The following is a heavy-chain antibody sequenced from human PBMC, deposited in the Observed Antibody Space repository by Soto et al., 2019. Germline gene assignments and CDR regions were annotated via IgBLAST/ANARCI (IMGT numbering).Heavy chain of an antibody. CDR3: ARDRVRIAATSKVPFDY. CDR2: INPNSGGT. V-gene: IGHV1-2*02. CDR1: GYTFTGYY. D-gene: IGHD6-6*01. Sequence: ASVKVSCKASGYTFTGYYMHWVRQAPGQGLEWMGWINPNSGGTNYAQKFQGRVTMTRDTSISTAYMELSRLRSDDTAVYYCARDRVRIAATSKVPFDYWGQGTLVTVPQ. J-gene: IGHJ4*02.